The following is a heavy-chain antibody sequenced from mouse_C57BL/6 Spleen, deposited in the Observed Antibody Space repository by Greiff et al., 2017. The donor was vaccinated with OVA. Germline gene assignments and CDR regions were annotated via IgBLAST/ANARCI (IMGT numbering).Heavy chain of an antibody. V-gene: IGHV1-15*01. Sequence: VQLQESGAELVRPGASVTLSYKASGYTFTDYEMHWVKQTPVHGLEWIGAIDPETGGTAYNQKFKGKAILTADKSSSTAYMELRSLTSEDSAVYYCTITTVDYWGQGTTLTVSS. CDR1: GYTFTDYE. D-gene: IGHD1-1*01. CDR3: TITTVDY. J-gene: IGHJ2*01. CDR2: IDPETGGT.